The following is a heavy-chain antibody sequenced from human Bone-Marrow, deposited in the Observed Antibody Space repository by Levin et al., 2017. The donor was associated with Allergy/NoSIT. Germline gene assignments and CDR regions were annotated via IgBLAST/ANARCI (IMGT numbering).Heavy chain of an antibody. CDR1: GFSLSTSGVG. J-gene: IGHJ5*02. CDR2: IYWNDDK. D-gene: IGHD3-22*01. Sequence: ESGPTLVKPTQTLTLTCTFSGFSLSTSGVGVGWIRQPPGKALEWLALIYWNDDKRYSPSLKSRLTITKDTSKNQVVLTMTNMDPVDTATYYCAHSLAGSPAYYDSSGYYHWGQGTLVTVSS. CDR3: AHSLAGSPAYYDSSGYYH. V-gene: IGHV2-5*01.